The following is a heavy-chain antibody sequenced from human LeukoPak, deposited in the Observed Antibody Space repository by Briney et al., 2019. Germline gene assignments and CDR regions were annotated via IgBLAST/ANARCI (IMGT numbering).Heavy chain of an antibody. Sequence: GGSLRLSCAASGFTFSSYSMNWVRQAPGKGLEWVANIKPDGSEKYYVDSVKGRFTITRDNAKNSLYLQMNSLRAEDTAVYYCARMELFDYWGQGTLVTVSS. V-gene: IGHV3-7*01. J-gene: IGHJ4*02. D-gene: IGHD1-26*01. CDR2: IKPDGSEK. CDR1: GFTFSSYS. CDR3: ARMELFDY.